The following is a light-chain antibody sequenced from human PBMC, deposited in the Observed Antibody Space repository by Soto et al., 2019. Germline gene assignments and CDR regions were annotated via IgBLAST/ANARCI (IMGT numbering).Light chain of an antibody. CDR2: KAS. CDR1: QSISSW. J-gene: IGKJ2*01. CDR3: QQYNSYSRT. V-gene: IGKV1-5*03. Sequence: DIQMTQSPSALSASVGDRVTITCRARQSISSWLAWYQQKPGRAPKLLIYKASSLESGVPSRFSGGGSGTEFTLTISSLQPDDFATYYCQQYNSYSRTFGQGTKLEIK.